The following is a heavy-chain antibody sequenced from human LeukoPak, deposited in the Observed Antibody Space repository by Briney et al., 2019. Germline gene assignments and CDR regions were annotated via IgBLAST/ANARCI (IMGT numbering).Heavy chain of an antibody. CDR3: ARDSVYYDFWSGYVQYYYYYGMDV. Sequence: ASVKVSCKASGYTFTSYGISWVRQAPGQRLEWMGWINAGNGNTKYSQKFQGRVTITRDTSASTAYMELSSLRSEDTAVYYCARDSVYYDFWSGYVQYYYYYGMDVWGQGTTVTVSS. D-gene: IGHD3-3*01. CDR2: INAGNGNT. J-gene: IGHJ6*02. V-gene: IGHV1-3*01. CDR1: GYTFTSYG.